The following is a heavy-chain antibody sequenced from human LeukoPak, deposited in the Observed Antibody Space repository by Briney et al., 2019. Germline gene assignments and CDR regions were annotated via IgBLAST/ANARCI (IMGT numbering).Heavy chain of an antibody. CDR1: GYTFTSYY. Sequence: ASVKVSCKASGYTFTSYYMHWVRQAPAQGLAWMGIINPSGGSTSYAQKLQGRLTMTRDTSTSTVYMELSSLRSEDTAVYYCARGYCGGDCYDAFDIWGQGTMVTVSS. V-gene: IGHV1-46*01. CDR3: ARGYCGGDCYDAFDI. D-gene: IGHD2-21*02. J-gene: IGHJ3*02. CDR2: INPSGGST.